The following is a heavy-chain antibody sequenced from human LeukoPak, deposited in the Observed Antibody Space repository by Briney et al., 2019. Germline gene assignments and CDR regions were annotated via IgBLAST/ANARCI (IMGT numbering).Heavy chain of an antibody. J-gene: IGHJ4*02. Sequence: SETLSLTCTVSGGSINSYYWSWIRQPPGKGLEWIGFIYYSGTTNYNPSLKSRVTISLDTSKKQFSLKLSSVTAADTAVYYCARQGYYYDSSGYYYILDYWGQGTLVTVSS. V-gene: IGHV4-59*08. CDR2: IYYSGTT. D-gene: IGHD3-22*01. CDR1: GGSINSYY. CDR3: ARQGYYYDSSGYYYILDY.